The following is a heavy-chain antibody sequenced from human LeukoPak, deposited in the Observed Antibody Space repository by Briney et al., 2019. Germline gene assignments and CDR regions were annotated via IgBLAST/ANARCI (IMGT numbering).Heavy chain of an antibody. Sequence: PGGSLRLSCAASGFTFSSYWMSWVRQAPGKGLQWVANIKRDGSDKYYVDSVKGRFTISRDNAKNSLNLQMSSLRAEDTAVYYCAREGLWVGPDSGKTRHPYWEIWGQGTMVTVSS. CDR2: IKRDGSDK. CDR3: AREGLWVGPDSGKTRHPYWEI. V-gene: IGHV3-7*04. J-gene: IGHJ3*02. D-gene: IGHD2-21*01. CDR1: GFTFSSYW.